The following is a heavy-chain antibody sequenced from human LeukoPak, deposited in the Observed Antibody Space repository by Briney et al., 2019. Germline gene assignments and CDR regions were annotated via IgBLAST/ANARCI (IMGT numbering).Heavy chain of an antibody. CDR3: AKAGRGGAITMVRGVKGDYYYMDV. V-gene: IGHV3-21*04. CDR2: ISSSSSYI. CDR1: GFTFSSYS. J-gene: IGHJ6*03. Sequence: GGSLRLSCAASGFTFSSYSMNWVRQAPGKGLEWVSSISSSSSYIYYADSVKGRFTISRDNSKNTLYLQMNSLRAEDTAVYYCAKAGRGGAITMVRGVKGDYYYMDVWGKGTTVTISS. D-gene: IGHD3-10*01.